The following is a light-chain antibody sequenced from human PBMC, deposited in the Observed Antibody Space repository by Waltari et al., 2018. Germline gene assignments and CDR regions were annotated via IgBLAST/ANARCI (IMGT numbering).Light chain of an antibody. CDR2: DVS. J-gene: IGLJ3*02. Sequence: QSALTQPASVSGSPGQSITISFTGTSSHVGGYNYVSCYQKHPGKAPKFMIYDVSQRPSGVSNRFSGSRSGNTASLTISGLQAEDEADYYCSSYTSSSTWVFGGGTKLTVL. V-gene: IGLV2-14*01. CDR3: SSYTSSSTWV. CDR1: SSHVGGYNY.